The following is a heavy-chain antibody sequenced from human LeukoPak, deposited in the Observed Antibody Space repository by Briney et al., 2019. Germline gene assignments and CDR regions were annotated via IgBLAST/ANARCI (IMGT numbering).Heavy chain of an antibody. CDR2: INPNSGAT. CDR1: GYTFTGYY. J-gene: IGHJ4*02. CDR3: ARDPGSSWLY. Sequence: ASVKVSCKASGYTFTGYYLHWVRQAPGQGLEWMGWINPNSGATNYAQNFQGRVTMTRDTSISTAYMELSSLRSDDTAVYYCARDPGSSWLYWGQGTLVTVSS. V-gene: IGHV1-2*02. D-gene: IGHD6-13*01.